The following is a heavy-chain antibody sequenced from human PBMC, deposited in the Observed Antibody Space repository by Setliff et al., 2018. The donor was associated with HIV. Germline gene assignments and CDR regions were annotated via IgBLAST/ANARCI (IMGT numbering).Heavy chain of an antibody. CDR2: IKEDGSET. D-gene: IGHD3-22*01. CDR3: ARAYNVYDYRFDSSGYDY. CDR1: GFTFSNFW. V-gene: IGHV3-7*03. J-gene: IGHJ4*02. Sequence: PGGSLRLSCAASGFTFSNFWVTWVRQAPGKGLEWVANIKEDGSETFYVDSVKGRFTMSRDNAKNSLFLEMNSLKAEDTAVYYCARAYNVYDYRFDSSGYDYWGQGTLVTVSS.